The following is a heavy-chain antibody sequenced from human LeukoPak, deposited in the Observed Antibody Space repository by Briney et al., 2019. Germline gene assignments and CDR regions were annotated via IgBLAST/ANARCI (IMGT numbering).Heavy chain of an antibody. V-gene: IGHV3-66*01. J-gene: IGHJ4*02. Sequence: PGGSLRLSCAASGFTVSSNYMSWVRQAPGKGLEWVSVVYSGGSTHYADSVKGRFTISRDNSKNTLYLHMNSLRAEYTAVYYCATADSGSYYSGFDYWGQGTLVTVSS. CDR2: VYSGGST. CDR3: ATADSGSYYSGFDY. CDR1: GFTVSSNY. D-gene: IGHD1-26*01.